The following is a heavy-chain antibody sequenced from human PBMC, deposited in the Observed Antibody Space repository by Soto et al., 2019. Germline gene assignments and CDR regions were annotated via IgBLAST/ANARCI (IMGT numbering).Heavy chain of an antibody. CDR2: IIPIFGTA. Sequence: ASVKVSCKASGGTFSSYAISWVRQAPGQGLEWMGGIIPIFGTANYAQKFQGRVTITADESTSTAYMELSSLRSEDTAVYYCAREIARIYYGMDVWGQGTTVTVSS. CDR1: GGTFSSYA. D-gene: IGHD6-13*01. V-gene: IGHV1-69*13. J-gene: IGHJ6*02. CDR3: AREIARIYYGMDV.